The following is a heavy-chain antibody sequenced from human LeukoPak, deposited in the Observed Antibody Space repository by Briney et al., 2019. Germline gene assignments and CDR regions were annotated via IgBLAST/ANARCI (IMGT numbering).Heavy chain of an antibody. D-gene: IGHD3-22*01. J-gene: IGHJ4*02. CDR1: GFTFGSYS. CDR2: ISSSSSTI. Sequence: GGSLRLSCAVSGFTFGSYSMNWVRQAPGKGLEWVSYISSSSSTIYYADSVKGRFTISRDNAKNSLYLQMNSLRDEDTAVYYCARSFGYYYDSSGQFDYWGQGTLVTVSS. CDR3: ARSFGYYYDSSGQFDY. V-gene: IGHV3-48*02.